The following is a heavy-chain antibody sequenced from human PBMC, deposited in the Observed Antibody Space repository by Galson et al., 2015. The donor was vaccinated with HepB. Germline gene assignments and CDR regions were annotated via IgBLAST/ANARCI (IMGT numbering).Heavy chain of an antibody. J-gene: IGHJ6*02. CDR3: ARDRVSYSYYYNGMDV. CDR1: GFTFSGYS. CDR2: ISSINSYI. V-gene: IGHV3-21*01. Sequence: SLRLSCAASGFTFSGYSINWVRQAPGKGLEWVSSISSINSYIYYADSVKGRFTISRDNAKNSLYLQMSSLRAEDTAVYYCARDRVSYSYYYNGMDVWGQGTTVTVSS. D-gene: IGHD1-26*01.